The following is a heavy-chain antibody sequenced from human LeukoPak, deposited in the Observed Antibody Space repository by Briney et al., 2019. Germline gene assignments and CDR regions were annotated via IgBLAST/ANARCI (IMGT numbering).Heavy chain of an antibody. CDR2: IWYDGSNK. D-gene: IGHD2-2*01. V-gene: IGHV3-33*08. CDR1: GFTFSSYA. Sequence: GGSLRLSCAASGFTFSSYAMTWVRQAPGKGLEWVAVIWYDGSNKYYADSVKGRFTISRDNSKNTLYLQMNSLRAEDTAVYYCARDRIVVVPAGLDYWGQGTLVTVSS. CDR3: ARDRIVVVPAGLDY. J-gene: IGHJ4*02.